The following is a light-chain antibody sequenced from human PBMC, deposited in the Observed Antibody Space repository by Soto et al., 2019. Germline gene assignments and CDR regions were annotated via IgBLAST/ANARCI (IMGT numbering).Light chain of an antibody. CDR2: AAS. J-gene: IGKJ1*01. V-gene: IGKV1-39*01. CDR3: QQSYSTSWT. CDR1: QNINSN. Sequence: DIQMTQSPSSLSASVGDRVSITCRASQNINSNLNWYQQRPGRAPRLLIYAASTLQSGVPSRFSGSGSGTDFTLTISRLQPEDFADYYCQQSYSTSWTFGQGTKVDI.